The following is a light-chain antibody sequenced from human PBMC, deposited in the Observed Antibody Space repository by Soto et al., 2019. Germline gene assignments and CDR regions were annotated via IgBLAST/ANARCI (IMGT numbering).Light chain of an antibody. CDR3: CSYAGSYTWV. V-gene: IGLV2-11*01. J-gene: IGLJ3*02. Sequence: QSALTQPRSVSGSPGQAVTISCTGTSSDVGGYNYVSWYQQHPRKAPKVMIYDVTKRPSGVPDRFSGSKSDNTASLTISGLQAEDEADYYCCSYAGSYTWVFGGGTKLTVL. CDR2: DVT. CDR1: SSDVGGYNY.